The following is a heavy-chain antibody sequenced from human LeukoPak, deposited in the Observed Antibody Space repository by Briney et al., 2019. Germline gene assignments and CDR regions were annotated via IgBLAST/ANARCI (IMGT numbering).Heavy chain of an antibody. CDR3: AKDKVPAADYYYYGMDV. Sequence: GGSLRLSCAASGNYWMHWVRQAPGKGLVWVSNINSDGSWTSYADSVKGRFTISKDNAKNTVYLQMNSMRAEDTAVYYCAKDKVPAADYYYYGMDVWGQGTTVTVSS. J-gene: IGHJ6*02. D-gene: IGHD2-2*01. CDR2: INSDGSWT. CDR1: GNYW. V-gene: IGHV3-74*01.